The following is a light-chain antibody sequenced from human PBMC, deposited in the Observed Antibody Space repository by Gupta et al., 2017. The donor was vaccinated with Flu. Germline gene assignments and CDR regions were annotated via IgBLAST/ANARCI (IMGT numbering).Light chain of an antibody. V-gene: IGKV3D-11*02. Sequence: EIVLTQSPATLSLSPGERATLSCRASQSVGRYLAWYEQKPGQPPRLLIFDASNRATGILARCSGSGDGTDFNLTINSREPEDFEVYYCQQRSRSHPSITFGGGTKVEIK. CDR3: QQRSRSHPSIT. CDR2: DAS. J-gene: IGKJ4*01. CDR1: QSVGRY.